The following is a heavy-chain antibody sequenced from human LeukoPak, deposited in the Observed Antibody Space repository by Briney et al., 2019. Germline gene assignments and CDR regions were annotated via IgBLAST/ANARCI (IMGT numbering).Heavy chain of an antibody. CDR3: AELGITMIGGV. CDR1: GFTFDDYG. CDR2: INWNGGST. V-gene: IGHV3-20*04. Sequence: PGGSLRLSCAASGFTFDDYGMSWVRQAPGKGLEWVSGINWNGGSTGYADSVKGRFTISRDNAKNSLYLQMDSLRAEDTAVYYCAELGITMIGGVWGKGTTVTISS. J-gene: IGHJ6*04. D-gene: IGHD3-10*02.